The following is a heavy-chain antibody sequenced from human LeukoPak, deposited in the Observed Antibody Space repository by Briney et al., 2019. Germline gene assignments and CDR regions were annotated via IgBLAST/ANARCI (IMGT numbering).Heavy chain of an antibody. CDR1: GGSITSYY. CDR3: ARGDYYYMDV. J-gene: IGHJ6*03. Sequence: PSETLSPTCNVSGGSITSYYCSWIRQPPGKELECIGYFYYSGSTNYNPSLKSRVTISVDTSKSHFSLNLSSVTAADTAVYYCARGDYYYMDVWGKGTTVTVSS. CDR2: FYYSGST. V-gene: IGHV4-59*01.